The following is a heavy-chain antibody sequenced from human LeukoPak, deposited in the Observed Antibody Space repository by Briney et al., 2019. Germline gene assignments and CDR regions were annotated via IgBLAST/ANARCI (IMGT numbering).Heavy chain of an antibody. CDR1: GGSFSGHY. CDR3: ARTDIVATMRGPHRY. Sequence: SETLSLTCAVSGGSFSGHYWNWIRQPPGKGLEWIGEINHGGSTNYNPSLKSRVTISVDTSQKQFSLKLSSVTAADTAVYYCARTDIVATMRGPHRYWGQGTLVTVSS. D-gene: IGHD5-12*01. CDR2: INHGGST. J-gene: IGHJ4*02. V-gene: IGHV4-34*01.